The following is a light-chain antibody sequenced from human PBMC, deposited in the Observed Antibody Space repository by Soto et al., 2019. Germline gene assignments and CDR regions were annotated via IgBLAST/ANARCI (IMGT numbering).Light chain of an antibody. J-gene: IGLJ3*02. CDR2: SND. Sequence: QSVLTQPPSASGTPGQRVTISCSGSNSNIGSNPLSWYQQLPGTAPKLLIYSNDQRPSGVPDRFSGSKSGTSASLAISGLQSEDEADYYCAAWDGSLNGWVFGGGTKVTVL. V-gene: IGLV1-44*01. CDR3: AAWDGSLNGWV. CDR1: NSNIGSNP.